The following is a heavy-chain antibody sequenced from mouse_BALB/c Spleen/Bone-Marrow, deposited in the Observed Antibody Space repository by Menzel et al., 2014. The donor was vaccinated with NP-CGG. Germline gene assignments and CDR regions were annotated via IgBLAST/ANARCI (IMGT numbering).Heavy chain of an antibody. D-gene: IGHD2-4*01. CDR1: GYTFTNYW. J-gene: IGHJ4*01. Sequence: VQLQQSGAELVRPGTSVKISCKASGYTFTNYWLGWVKQRPGHGLEWIGDIYPGGGYTDYNEKFKGKATLTADTSSSTAYMQLSSLTSEDSAVYFCARDMITTRVMDYWGQGTSVTVSS. V-gene: IGHV1-63*02. CDR2: IYPGGGYT. CDR3: ARDMITTRVMDY.